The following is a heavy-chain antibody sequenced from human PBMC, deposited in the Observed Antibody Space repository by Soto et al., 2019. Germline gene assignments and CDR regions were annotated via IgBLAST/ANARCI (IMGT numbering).Heavy chain of an antibody. V-gene: IGHV3-30*03. D-gene: IGHD1-26*01. Sequence: GAPRRSCASTGFGFSTYGMHWVRQAPGKGLEWVAFISNDGSNKYYADSVKGRFTISRDNSKNTLYLQLNSLRAEDTAVYYCARRGSGSYYDYWGQGTLVTVSS. CDR3: ARRGSGSYYDY. J-gene: IGHJ4*02. CDR1: GFGFSTYG. CDR2: ISNDGSNK.